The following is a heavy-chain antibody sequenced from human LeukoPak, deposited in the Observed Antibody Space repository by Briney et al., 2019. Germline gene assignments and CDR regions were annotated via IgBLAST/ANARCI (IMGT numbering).Heavy chain of an antibody. CDR1: GGSISSSSYY. V-gene: IGHV4-39*01. CDR2: IYYSGST. CDR3: TLESEPHYYDSSGYFPP. D-gene: IGHD3-22*01. J-gene: IGHJ5*02. Sequence: PSETLSLTCTVSGGSISSSSYYWGWIRQPPGKGLEWIGSIYYSGSTYYNPSLKSRVTISVDTSKNQFSLKLSSVTAADTAVYYCTLESEPHYYDSSGYFPPWGQGTLVTVSS.